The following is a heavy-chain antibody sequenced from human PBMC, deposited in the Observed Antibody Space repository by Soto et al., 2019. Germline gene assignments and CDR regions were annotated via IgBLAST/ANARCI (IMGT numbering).Heavy chain of an antibody. J-gene: IGHJ4*02. Sequence: ASVKVSFKASGCTFSSYAISWVRQAPGQGLEWMGGIIPIFGTANYAQKFQGRVTITADESTSTAYMELSSLRSEDTAVYYCASGSELWLPGPFNYWGQGTLVTVSS. CDR1: GCTFSSYA. CDR2: IIPIFGTA. CDR3: ASGSELWLPGPFNY. V-gene: IGHV1-69*13. D-gene: IGHD5-18*01.